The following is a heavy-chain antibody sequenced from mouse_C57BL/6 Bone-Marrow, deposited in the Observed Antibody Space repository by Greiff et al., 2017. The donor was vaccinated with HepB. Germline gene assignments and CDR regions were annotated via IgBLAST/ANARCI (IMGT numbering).Heavy chain of an antibody. D-gene: IGHD1-1*01. CDR3: ARPYYGSSYGYAMDY. Sequence: EVQRVESGGGLVKPGGSLKLSCAASGFTFSDYGMHWVRQAPEKGLEWVAYISSGSSTIYYADTVKGRFTISRDNAKNTLFLQMTSLRSEDTAMYYCARPYYGSSYGYAMDYWGQGTSVTVSS. J-gene: IGHJ4*01. CDR1: GFTFSDYG. V-gene: IGHV5-17*01. CDR2: ISSGSSTI.